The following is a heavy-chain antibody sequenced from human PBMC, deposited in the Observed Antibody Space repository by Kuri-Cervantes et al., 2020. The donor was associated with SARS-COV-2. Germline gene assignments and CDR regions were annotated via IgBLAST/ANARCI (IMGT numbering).Heavy chain of an antibody. D-gene: IGHD3-3*01. V-gene: IGHV3-53*01. CDR1: GFTVSSNY. J-gene: IGHJ6*03. Sequence: GESLKISCAASGFTVSSNYMSWVRQAPGKGLEWVSAIDRGGSTYYADSVKGRFTISRDNSKNTLYLQMNSLRAEDTAVYYCARVALGQPYDFWGGVYYYYYIDFWGKGTTVTVCS. CDR3: ARVALGQPYDFWGGVYYYYYIDF. CDR2: IDRGGST.